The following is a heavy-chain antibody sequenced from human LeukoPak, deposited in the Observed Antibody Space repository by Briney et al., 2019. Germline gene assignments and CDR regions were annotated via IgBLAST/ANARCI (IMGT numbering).Heavy chain of an antibody. D-gene: IGHD3-22*01. J-gene: IGHJ4*02. Sequence: GGSLRLSCAASGFSFSAYNINWVRQAPGKGLEWVSCISPSGDHRYYADSVRGRFTISRDNAKNSAYLQKNSLRAEDTAVYYCARDAAYFDSSGYYPDPLDYWGQGTLVSVSS. CDR2: ISPSGDHR. CDR1: GFSFSAYN. CDR3: ARDAAYFDSSGYYPDPLDY. V-gene: IGHV3-21*01.